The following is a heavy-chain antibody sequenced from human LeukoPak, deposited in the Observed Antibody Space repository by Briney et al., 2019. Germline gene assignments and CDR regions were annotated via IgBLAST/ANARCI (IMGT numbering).Heavy chain of an antibody. J-gene: IGHJ6*03. CDR3: AKGPGYMDV. CDR1: GFTFSSYG. CDR2: ISYDGSNK. Sequence: GGSLRLSCAASGFTFSSYGMHWVRQAPGKGLEWVAVISYDGSNKYYADSVKGRFTISRDNSKNTLYLQMNSLRAEDTAVYYCAKGPGYMDVWSKGTTATVSS. V-gene: IGHV3-30*18.